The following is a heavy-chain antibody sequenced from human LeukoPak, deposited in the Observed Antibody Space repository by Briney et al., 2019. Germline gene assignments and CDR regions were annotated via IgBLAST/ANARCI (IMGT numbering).Heavy chain of an antibody. J-gene: IGHJ4*02. V-gene: IGHV1-18*01. CDR3: ARDAYYYDSSGYQF. D-gene: IGHD3-22*01. CDR1: GYTFTSYG. CDR2: ISAYNGNT. Sequence: ASVKVSCKASGYTFTSYGISWVRQAPGQGLEWMGWISAYNGNTNYAQKLQGRVTMTTDTSTSTAYMELRSLRSDDTAVYYCARDAYYYDSSGYQFWGQETLVTVSS.